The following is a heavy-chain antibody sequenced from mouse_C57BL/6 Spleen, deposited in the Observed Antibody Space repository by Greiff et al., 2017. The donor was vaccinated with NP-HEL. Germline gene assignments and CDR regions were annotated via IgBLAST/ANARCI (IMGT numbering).Heavy chain of an antibody. J-gene: IGHJ1*03. CDR1: GYTFTSYW. CDR3: AREDGSSPHWYFDV. D-gene: IGHD1-1*01. V-gene: IGHV1-55*01. Sequence: QVQLKQPGAELVKPGASVKMSCKASGYTFTSYWITWVKQRPGQGLEWIGDIYPGSGSTNYNEKFKSKATLTVDTSSSTAYMQLSSLTSEDSAVYYCAREDGSSPHWYFDVWGTGTTVTVSS. CDR2: IYPGSGST.